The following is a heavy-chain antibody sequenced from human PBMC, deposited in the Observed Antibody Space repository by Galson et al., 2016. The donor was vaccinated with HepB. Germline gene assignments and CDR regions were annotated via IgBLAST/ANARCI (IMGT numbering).Heavy chain of an antibody. D-gene: IGHD3-16*01. J-gene: IGHJ6*02. CDR2: LDPTDSYT. CDR3: ARREHWGSSVDIYYAMDV. V-gene: IGHV5-10-1*01. Sequence: QSGAEVKKPGESLRISCEASGFTFSNYWITWVRQRPGRGLEWMGRLDPTDSYTNYSPSFEGHVTISLDKSINTAYLQWSTLEASDTAIYSCARREHWGSSVDIYYAMDVWGQGTTVTVSS. CDR1: GFTFSNYW.